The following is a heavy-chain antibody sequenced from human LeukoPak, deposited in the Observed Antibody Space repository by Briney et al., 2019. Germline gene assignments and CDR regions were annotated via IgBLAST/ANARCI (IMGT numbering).Heavy chain of an antibody. V-gene: IGHV4-38-2*01. J-gene: IGHJ4*02. CDR2: IYHSGST. D-gene: IGHD3-10*01. CDR3: ARVYGSGSRYFDY. Sequence: SETLSLTCGVSGYSISSGYYWGWLRPPPGRGLDWIGTIYHSGSTFYNPSLKSRVTISVDTSKNQFSLKLSSVTAADTAVYYCARVYGSGSRYFDYWGQGTLVTVSS. CDR1: GYSISSGYY.